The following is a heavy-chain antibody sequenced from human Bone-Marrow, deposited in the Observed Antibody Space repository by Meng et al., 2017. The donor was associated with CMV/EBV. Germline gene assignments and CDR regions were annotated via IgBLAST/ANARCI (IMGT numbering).Heavy chain of an antibody. J-gene: IGHJ4*02. Sequence: SETLSLTCTVSGGSISSYYWSWIRQPPGKGLEWIGYIYYSGSTNYNPSLKSRVTISVDTSKNQFSLKLSSVTAADTAVYYCARVGRAAQYYFDYWGQGTLVTFYS. V-gene: IGHV4-59*01. CDR3: ARVGRAAQYYFDY. D-gene: IGHD6-6*01. CDR2: IYYSGST. CDR1: GGSISSYY.